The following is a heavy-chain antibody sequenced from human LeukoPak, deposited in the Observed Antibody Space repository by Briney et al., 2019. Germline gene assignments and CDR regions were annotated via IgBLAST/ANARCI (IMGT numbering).Heavy chain of an antibody. Sequence: GGSLRLSCAASGFTFSSYAMSWVRQAPGKGLEWVSAISGSGGSTYYADSVKGRFTISRDNSKNTLYLQMNSLRAEDTAVYYCAKPYSSSWYGGAEYFQHWGQGTLVTVSS. CDR2: ISGSGGST. D-gene: IGHD6-13*01. CDR1: GFTFSSYA. V-gene: IGHV3-23*01. CDR3: AKPYSSSWYGGAEYFQH. J-gene: IGHJ1*01.